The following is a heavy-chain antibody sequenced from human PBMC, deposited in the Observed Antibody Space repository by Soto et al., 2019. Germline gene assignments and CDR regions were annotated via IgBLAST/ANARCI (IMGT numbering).Heavy chain of an antibody. D-gene: IGHD3-22*01. CDR3: TGAYYDIDGYILDP. J-gene: IGHJ5*02. CDR2: ISGSDGST. V-gene: IGHV3-23*01. CDR1: GFTFSSYA. Sequence: GGSLILSCAVSGFTFSSYAMNWVRQAPGKGLEWVSVISGSDGSTYYADSVKGRFTISRDNSKNTLNLQMNSLRAEDTAVYYCTGAYYDIDGYILDPWGQGTSVTVSS.